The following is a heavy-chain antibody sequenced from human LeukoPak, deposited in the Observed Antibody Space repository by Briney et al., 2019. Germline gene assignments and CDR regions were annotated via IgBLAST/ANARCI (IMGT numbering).Heavy chain of an antibody. CDR2: VSSDARQK. D-gene: IGHD3-9*01. CDR1: GFAFSSYV. V-gene: IGHV3-30*18. CDR3: AKRIDRFALDY. Sequence: GGSLRLSCAASGFAFSSYVVHWVRQAPGKGLEWMASVSSDARQKDYADSVKGRFTISRDNSKNTLYLQMDSLRTEDTAVYYCAKRIDRFALDYWGQGTLLIVSS. J-gene: IGHJ4*02.